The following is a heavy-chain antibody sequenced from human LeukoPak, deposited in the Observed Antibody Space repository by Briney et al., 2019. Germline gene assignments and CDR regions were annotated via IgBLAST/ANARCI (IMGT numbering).Heavy chain of an antibody. Sequence: GRSLRLSCAASGFTFSSYAMHWVRQAPGKGLEWVAVISYDGSNKYYADSVKGRFTISRDNSKNTLYLQMNSLRAEDTAVYYCARGAHYPDDYGGYFDYWGQGTLVTVSS. CDR2: ISYDGSNK. CDR3: ARGAHYPDDYGGYFDY. CDR1: GFTFSSYA. D-gene: IGHD4/OR15-4a*01. J-gene: IGHJ4*02. V-gene: IGHV3-30*04.